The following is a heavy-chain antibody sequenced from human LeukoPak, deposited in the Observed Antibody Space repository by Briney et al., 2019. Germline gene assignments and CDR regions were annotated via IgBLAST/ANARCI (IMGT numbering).Heavy chain of an antibody. CDR2: ISWNSGSI. J-gene: IGHJ3*02. V-gene: IGHV3-9*03. D-gene: IGHD4-11*01. CDR1: GFTFDDYA. Sequence: GGSLRLSCAASGFTFDDYAMHWVRQAPGKGLEWVSGISWNSGSIGYADSVKGRFTISRDNAKNSLYLQMNSLRAEDMALYYCAKKPGRYYINYVAFDIWGQGTMVTVSS. CDR3: AKKPGRYYINYVAFDI.